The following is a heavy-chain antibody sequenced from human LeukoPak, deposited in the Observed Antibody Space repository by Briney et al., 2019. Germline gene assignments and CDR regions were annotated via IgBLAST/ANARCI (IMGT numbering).Heavy chain of an antibody. D-gene: IGHD3-22*01. J-gene: IGHJ4*02. CDR3: ARDSQIYDSSGYYSITES. CDR2: IYSGGST. V-gene: IGHV3-53*01. Sequence: GGSLRLSCAASGFTVSSNYMSWVRQAPGKGLEWVSVIYSGGSTYYADSVKGRFTISRDNSKNTLYLQMNSLRAEDTAVYYCARDSQIYDSSGYYSITESWGQGTLVTVSS. CDR1: GFTVSSNY.